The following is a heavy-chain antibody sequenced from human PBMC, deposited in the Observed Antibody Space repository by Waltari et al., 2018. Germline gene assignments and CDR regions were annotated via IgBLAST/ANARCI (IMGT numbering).Heavy chain of an antibody. CDR2: APSRGTA. CDR3: AREAVLYFGELSGEFDY. V-gene: IGHV4-39*07. J-gene: IGHJ4*02. CDR1: GGSISVHDHY. D-gene: IGHD3-10*01. Sequence: QLQLQESGPGVVRPSETLSLTCTVSGGSISVHDHYWAWVRQPPGKGLEWIGSAPSRGTAYYNPSLTGRVVISVDTSKNHFSLRLNSMTAADTAVYYCAREAVLYFGELSGEFDYWGQGSLVTVSS.